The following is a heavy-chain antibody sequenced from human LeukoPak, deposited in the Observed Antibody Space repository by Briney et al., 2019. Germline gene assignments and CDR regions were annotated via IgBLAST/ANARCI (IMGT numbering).Heavy chain of an antibody. CDR1: GFTVSSYC. V-gene: IGHV3-7*01. J-gene: IGHJ4*02. D-gene: IGHD3-22*01. CDR2: IKEDGSEK. Sequence: GRSLRLSCAASGFTVSSYCMSWVRQAPGKWVEWVSNIKEDGSEKYYMDSVKCRFTISRDNAKTTLYLQMNRLRVEATDVSYCARAHPYYYDSSGYYLDYWGQGTLVTVSS. CDR3: ARAHPYYYDSSGYYLDY.